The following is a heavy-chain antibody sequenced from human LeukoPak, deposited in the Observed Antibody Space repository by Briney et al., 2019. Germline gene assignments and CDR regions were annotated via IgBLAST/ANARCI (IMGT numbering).Heavy chain of an antibody. CDR1: GYTFTSYG. Sequence: VASVKVSCKASGYTFTSYGISWVRQAPGQGLEWMGWISGYNGNTNYAQKFQGRVTMTTDTSTNTAYMELRSLRSDDTAVYYCTREAPLDYWGQGTLVTVSS. CDR3: TREAPLDY. V-gene: IGHV1-18*01. J-gene: IGHJ4*02. CDR2: ISGYNGNT.